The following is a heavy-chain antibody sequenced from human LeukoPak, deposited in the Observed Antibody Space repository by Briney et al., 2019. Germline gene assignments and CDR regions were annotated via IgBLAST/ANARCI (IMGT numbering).Heavy chain of an antibody. CDR2: ISAYNGNT. J-gene: IGHJ4*02. Sequence: AASVKVSCKASGYTFTSYGISWVRQAPGQGLEWMGWISAYNGNTNYAQKLQGRFTITTDTSTSTAYTESTSPRSDDTAVYYCARGAGYDFWSGYVPHYFDYWGQGTLVTVSS. CDR1: GYTFTSYG. D-gene: IGHD3-3*01. CDR3: ARGAGYDFWSGYVPHYFDY. V-gene: IGHV1-18*01.